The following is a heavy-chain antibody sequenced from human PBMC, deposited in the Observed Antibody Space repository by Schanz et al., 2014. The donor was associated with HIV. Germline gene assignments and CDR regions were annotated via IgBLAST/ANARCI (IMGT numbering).Heavy chain of an antibody. CDR1: GGIFSYHA. D-gene: IGHD6-6*01. V-gene: IGHV1-69*01. J-gene: IGHJ3*02. CDR3: ARGLKDSSSSEAFHI. Sequence: QVQLVQSGAEVKKPGSSVEVSCKASGGIFSYHAINWVRQAPGQGLEWMGGIIPIFATPNYAQKFQGRVKITADESTSTAYMELSSLRSDDTAMYYCARGLKDSSSSEAFHIWGQGTMVTVSS. CDR2: IIPIFATP.